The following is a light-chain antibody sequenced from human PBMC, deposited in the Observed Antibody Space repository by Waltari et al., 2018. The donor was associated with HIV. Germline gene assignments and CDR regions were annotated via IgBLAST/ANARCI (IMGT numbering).Light chain of an antibody. V-gene: IGKV3-15*01. CDR3: QQYNNWPPWT. CDR2: NVS. Sequence: EILMTQSPATLSVPPGERVTLSCRASQSVSSDLAWYRQKPGQAPRLLIYNVSTRATGLPARFSGSGSGTEFTLTISSLQSEDFAFYYCQQYNNWPPWTFGQGTKVEIK. J-gene: IGKJ1*01. CDR1: QSVSSD.